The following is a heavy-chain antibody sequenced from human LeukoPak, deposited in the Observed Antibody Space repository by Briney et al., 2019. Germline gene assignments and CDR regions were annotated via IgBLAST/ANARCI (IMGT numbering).Heavy chain of an antibody. CDR3: ARARYCSSTSCYSWFDP. D-gene: IGHD2-2*02. J-gene: IGHJ5*02. V-gene: IGHV1-69*04. CDR2: IIPIFGIA. Sequence: ASVKVSCKASGGTFSSYAISWVRQAPGQGLEWMGTIIPIFGIANYAQKFQGRVTITADKSTSTAYMELSSLRSEDTAVYYCARARYCSSTSCYSWFDPWGQGTLVTVSS. CDR1: GGTFSSYA.